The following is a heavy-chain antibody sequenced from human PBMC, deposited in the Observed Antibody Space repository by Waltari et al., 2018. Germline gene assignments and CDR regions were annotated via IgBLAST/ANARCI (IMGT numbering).Heavy chain of an antibody. CDR1: GGSISSSSYY. J-gene: IGHJ4*02. V-gene: IGHV4-39*07. D-gene: IGHD6-13*01. CDR3: ARARAGAGTGLFDY. CDR2: IYYSGST. Sequence: QLQLQESGPGLVKPSETLSLTCTVSGGSISSSSYYWGWIRQPPGKGLEWIGSIYYSGSTYYNPSLKSRVTISVDTSKNQFSLKLSSVTAADTAVYYCARARAGAGTGLFDYWGQGTLVTVSS.